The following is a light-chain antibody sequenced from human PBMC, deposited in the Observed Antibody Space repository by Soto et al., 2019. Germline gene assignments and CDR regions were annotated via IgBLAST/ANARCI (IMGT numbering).Light chain of an antibody. V-gene: IGKV3-11*01. Sequence: EIVLTQSPATLSLSPGERATLSCRASQSVGNNLAWYQQKRGQAPGLLIYEASTRATGIPARFSGSGSGTDFTLTISSLEPEDFAVYYCQQRSNWPPTFGQWTRLEIK. CDR1: QSVGNN. J-gene: IGKJ5*01. CDR2: EAS. CDR3: QQRSNWPPT.